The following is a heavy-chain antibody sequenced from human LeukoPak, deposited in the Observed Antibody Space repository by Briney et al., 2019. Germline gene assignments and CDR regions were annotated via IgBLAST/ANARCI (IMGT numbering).Heavy chain of an antibody. CDR1: GYTFTSYG. Sequence: VASVKVSCKASGYTFTSYGISRVRQAPGQGLEWMGWISAYNGNTNYAQKLQGRVTMTTDTSTSTAYMELRSLRSEDTAVYYCARGQGLTGDRGYFDYWGQGTLVTVSS. J-gene: IGHJ4*02. CDR3: ARGQGLTGDRGYFDY. V-gene: IGHV1-18*01. D-gene: IGHD7-27*01. CDR2: ISAYNGNT.